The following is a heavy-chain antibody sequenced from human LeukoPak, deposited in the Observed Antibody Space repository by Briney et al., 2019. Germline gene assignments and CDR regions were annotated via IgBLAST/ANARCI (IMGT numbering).Heavy chain of an antibody. J-gene: IGHJ4*02. V-gene: IGHV4-39*01. CDR3: ARRGYYGSGNDY. D-gene: IGHD3-10*01. CDR2: IFHSGNS. CDR1: GGSISSSSYY. Sequence: SETLSLTCTVSGGSISSSSYYWGWIRQPPGRGLEWIGSIFHSGNSYYNPSLKSRVTISVDTSKNQFSLKLSSVTAADTAVYYCARRGYYGSGNDYWGQGTLVTVSS.